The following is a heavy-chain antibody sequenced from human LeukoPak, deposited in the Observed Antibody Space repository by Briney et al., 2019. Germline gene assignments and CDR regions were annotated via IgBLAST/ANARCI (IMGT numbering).Heavy chain of an antibody. CDR3: ARGDYYGSWNSGGDY. CDR2: INWNGGST. CDR1: GFTFDDYG. J-gene: IGHJ4*02. Sequence: PGGSLRLSCAASGFTFDDYGMSWVRQAPGKGLEWVSGINWNGGSTGYADSVKGRFTISRDNAKNSLYLQMNSLRAEDTALYYCARGDYYGSWNSGGDYWGQGTLVTVSS. D-gene: IGHD3-10*01. V-gene: IGHV3-20*04.